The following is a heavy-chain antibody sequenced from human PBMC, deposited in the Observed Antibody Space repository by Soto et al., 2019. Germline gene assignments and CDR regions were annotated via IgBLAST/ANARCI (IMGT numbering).Heavy chain of an antibody. CDR1: GFTFRTYT. J-gene: IGHJ6*02. CDR2: IRGFSPYT. Sequence: SVGSLRLSCVASGFTFRTYTMNWVRQAPGKGLEWVSGIRGFSPYTFYAESVKGRFTISRDNAKNSLYLQMNSLGVEDTAVYYCARDRGYDAHDYYYNAMDVWGQGTTVTVSS. V-gene: IGHV3-21*01. CDR3: ARDRGYDAHDYYYNAMDV. D-gene: IGHD2-15*01.